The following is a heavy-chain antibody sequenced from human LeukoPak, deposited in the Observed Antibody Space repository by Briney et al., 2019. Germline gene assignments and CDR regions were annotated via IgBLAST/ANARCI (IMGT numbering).Heavy chain of an antibody. V-gene: IGHV3-74*01. J-gene: IGHJ5*02. D-gene: IGHD1-14*01. CDR3: AKGSGINHYHWIDP. CDR1: GFTFSSYW. CDR2: INSDGSTT. Sequence: PGGSLRLSCAASGFTFSSYWMHWVRQAPGKGLVWVSRINSDGSTTSYAHSVKGRFTISRDNSKNTLYLQMDSLRAEDTALYYCAKGSGINHYHWIDPWGQGTLVTVSS.